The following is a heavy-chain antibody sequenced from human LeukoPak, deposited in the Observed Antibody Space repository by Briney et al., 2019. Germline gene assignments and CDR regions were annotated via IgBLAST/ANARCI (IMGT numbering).Heavy chain of an antibody. V-gene: IGHV3-30-3*01. D-gene: IGHD2-15*01. Sequence: GGSLRLSCEGSGFIFSIHALHWVRQAPGKGLEWVASISFDGSSSYYADSVKGRFTISRDNSKSALHLQMNSLRPEDTALYYCARHPEALLPLYVGYWGQGTLITVSS. CDR2: ISFDGSSS. CDR1: GFIFSIHA. CDR3: ARHPEALLPLYVGY. J-gene: IGHJ4*02.